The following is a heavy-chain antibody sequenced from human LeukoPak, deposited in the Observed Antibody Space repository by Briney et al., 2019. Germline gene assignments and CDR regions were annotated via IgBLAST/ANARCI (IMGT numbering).Heavy chain of an antibody. J-gene: IGHJ4*02. D-gene: IGHD3-22*01. CDR3: ARGAVYYDSSGYSGDY. Sequence: ASVKVSRKASGYTFTSYGISWVRQAPGQGLEWMGWISAYNGNTNYARKLQGRVTMTTDTSTSTAYMELRSLRSDDTAVYYCARGAVYYDSSGYSGDYWGQGTLVTVSS. CDR1: GYTFTSYG. V-gene: IGHV1-18*01. CDR2: ISAYNGNT.